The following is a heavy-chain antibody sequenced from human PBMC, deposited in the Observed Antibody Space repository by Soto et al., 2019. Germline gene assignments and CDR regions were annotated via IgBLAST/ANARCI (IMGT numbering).Heavy chain of an antibody. CDR2: INHSGST. D-gene: IGHD3-10*01. CDR3: ARGRRYYYGSGSYPTWFDP. J-gene: IGHJ5*02. V-gene: IGHV4-34*01. CDR1: GGSFSGYY. Sequence: PSETLSLTCAVYGGSFSGYYWSWIRQPPGKGLEWIGEINHSGSTNCNPSLKSRVTISVDTSKNQFSLKLSSVTAADTAVYYCARGRRYYYGSGSYPTWFDPWGQGTLVTVSS.